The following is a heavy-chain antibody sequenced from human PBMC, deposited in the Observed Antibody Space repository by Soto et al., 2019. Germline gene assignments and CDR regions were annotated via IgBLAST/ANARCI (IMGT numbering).Heavy chain of an antibody. J-gene: IGHJ4*02. Sequence: EVQLVESGGGLVQPGGSLRLSCAASGFTFSNYWMCWVRQAPGKGLEWVANIKQDGSERNYVDSVKGRFTISRDNAKNSLYLQLNSLRAEDTAVYYCARAGSENDYWGQGTLVTVSS. D-gene: IGHD3-10*01. V-gene: IGHV3-7*05. CDR2: IKQDGSER. CDR1: GFTFSNYW. CDR3: ARAGSENDY.